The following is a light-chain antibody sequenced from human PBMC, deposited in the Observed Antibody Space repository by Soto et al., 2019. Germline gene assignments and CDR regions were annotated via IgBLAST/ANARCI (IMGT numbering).Light chain of an antibody. CDR3: MQGTHLAWT. CDR1: QSLVYSDGNTY. Sequence: DVVMTQSPLSLPVTLGQPASISCRSSQSLVYSDGNTYLNWFQQRPGQSPRRLIYKVSNRDSGVPDRFSGSGSGTDFILKISRVESEDVGVDYCMQGTHLAWTFAQGTKVEIK. CDR2: KVS. V-gene: IGKV2-30*01. J-gene: IGKJ1*01.